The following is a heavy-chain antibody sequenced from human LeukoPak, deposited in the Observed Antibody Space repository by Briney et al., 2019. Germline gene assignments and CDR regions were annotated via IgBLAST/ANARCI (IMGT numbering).Heavy chain of an antibody. CDR1: GGSFSGYY. V-gene: IGHV4-34*01. Sequence: PSETLSLTCAVYGGSFSGYYWSWIRQPPGKGLEWIGEINHSGSTNYNPSLKSRVTISVDTSKNQFSLKLSSVTAADTAVYYCARGRRDGYNRPFDYGGQGTLVTVSS. CDR3: ARGRRDGYNRPFDY. D-gene: IGHD5-24*01. J-gene: IGHJ4*02. CDR2: INHSGST.